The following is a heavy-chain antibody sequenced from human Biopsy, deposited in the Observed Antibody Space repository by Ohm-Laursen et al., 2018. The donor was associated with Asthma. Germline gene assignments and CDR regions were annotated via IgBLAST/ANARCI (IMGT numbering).Heavy chain of an antibody. CDR2: INPNSGGT. J-gene: IGHJ5*02. V-gene: IGHV1-2*06. CDR3: ARGQKSAGDRWFDP. CDR1: GYTFIGCH. D-gene: IGHD6-13*01. Sequence: GASVKVSCKASGYTFIGCHIHWMRQAPGQGLEWMGRINPNSGGTNYAQKFQGRVTMTRDTSISTAYMEVSRLRSDDTAVYYCARGQKSAGDRWFDPWGQEILVTVSS.